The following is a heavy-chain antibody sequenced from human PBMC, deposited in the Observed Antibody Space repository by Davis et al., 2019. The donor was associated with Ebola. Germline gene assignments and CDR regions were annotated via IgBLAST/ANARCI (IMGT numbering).Heavy chain of an antibody. CDR3: ARAPESAGNFDY. CDR1: GFTFSSYS. J-gene: IGHJ4*02. Sequence: GESLKISCAASGFTFSSYSMNWVRQAPGKGLEWISSISSGGNYIFYADSVKGRFTISRDNAENSVFLQMNSLRAGDTAVYYCARAPESAGNFDYWGQGAQVTVSS. D-gene: IGHD6-13*01. CDR2: ISSGGNYI. V-gene: IGHV3-21*06.